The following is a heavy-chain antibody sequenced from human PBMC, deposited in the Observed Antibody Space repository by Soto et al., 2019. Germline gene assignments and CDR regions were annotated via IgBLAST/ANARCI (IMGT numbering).Heavy chain of an antibody. Sequence: SEALSLPRTVSCGSIVSGGDCWSWIRRHPGKGLEWIVYIYYIGITYYNPSLKSRVTLSLDTSNNQYSLKLSSVTAADPPVYYCARDDGSDAFDIWRQGIMVTIAS. CDR3: ARDDGSDAFDI. V-gene: IGHV4-31*03. CDR2: IYYIGIT. CDR1: CGSIVSGGDC. J-gene: IGHJ3*02.